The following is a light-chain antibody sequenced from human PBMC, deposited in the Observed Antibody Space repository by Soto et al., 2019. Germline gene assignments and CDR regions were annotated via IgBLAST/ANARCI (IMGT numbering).Light chain of an antibody. Sequence: QSALTQPASVSGSPGQSITISCTGTSSDVGSYNLVSWYQHHPGKAPKLMIYEGSKRPSGVSTRFSGSKSGNTASLTISGLQAEDESDYHCCSYAGSSTWVFGGGTKLTVL. CDR1: SSDVGSYNL. CDR2: EGS. V-gene: IGLV2-23*01. J-gene: IGLJ3*02. CDR3: CSYAGSSTWV.